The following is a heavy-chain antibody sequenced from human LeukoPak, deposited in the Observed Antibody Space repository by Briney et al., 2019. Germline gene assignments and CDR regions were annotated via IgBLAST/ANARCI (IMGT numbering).Heavy chain of an antibody. V-gene: IGHV4-4*02. CDR3: GRGGYNYGYFVDY. CDR1: GGSISSNNW. CDR2: IYHSGSA. Sequence: SETLSLTCGVSGGSISSNNWWSWVRQPPGQGLEWIGEIYHSGSANYNPSLKSRVTISVDKSKNQLSLKLISVTAADTAVYYCGRGGYNYGYFVDYWGQGTLVTVSS. D-gene: IGHD5-18*01. J-gene: IGHJ4*02.